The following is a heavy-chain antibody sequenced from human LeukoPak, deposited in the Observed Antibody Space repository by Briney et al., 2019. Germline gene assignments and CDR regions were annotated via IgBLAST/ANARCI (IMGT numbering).Heavy chain of an antibody. J-gene: IGHJ6*02. CDR3: AGVWGYCSSTSCRNRGYYYYGMDV. Sequence: SETLSLTCAVYGGSFSGYYWSWIRQPPGKGLEWIGEINHSGSTNYNPSLERRVTISVDTSKNQFSLKLSSVTAADTAVYYCAGVWGYCSSTSCRNRGYYYYGMDVWGQGTTVTVSS. V-gene: IGHV4-34*01. CDR1: GGSFSGYY. D-gene: IGHD2-2*01. CDR2: INHSGST.